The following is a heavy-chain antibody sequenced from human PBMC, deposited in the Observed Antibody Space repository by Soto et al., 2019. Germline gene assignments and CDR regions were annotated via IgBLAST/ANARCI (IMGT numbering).Heavy chain of an antibody. D-gene: IGHD2-8*01. V-gene: IGHV3-23*01. CDR1: GFTFSSYA. CDR2: ISGSGGST. J-gene: IGHJ4*02. CDR3: ARLWDIVLMVYASFAY. Sequence: QPGGSLRLSCAASGFTFSSYAMSWVRQAPGKGLEWVSAISGSGGSTYYADSVKGRFTISRDNSKNTLYLQMNSLRAEDTAVYYCARLWDIVLMVYASFAYWGQGTLVTVSS.